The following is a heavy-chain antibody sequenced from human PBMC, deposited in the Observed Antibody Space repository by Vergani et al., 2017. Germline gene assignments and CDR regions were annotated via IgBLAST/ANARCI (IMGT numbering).Heavy chain of an antibody. D-gene: IGHD3-22*01. J-gene: IGHJ4*02. CDR2: ISGSGDST. V-gene: IGHV3-23*04. Sequence: VQLVESGGGVVQPGGSLRLSCAASGFTFSSYAMTWVRQAPGKGLEWVSGISGSGDSTYYADSVKGRFTISRDNSKNTLSLQMNSLTAEDTAIYYCAGPQGTSAYYYGGFDYWGQGILVTVSS. CDR1: GFTFSSYA. CDR3: AGPQGTSAYYYGGFDY.